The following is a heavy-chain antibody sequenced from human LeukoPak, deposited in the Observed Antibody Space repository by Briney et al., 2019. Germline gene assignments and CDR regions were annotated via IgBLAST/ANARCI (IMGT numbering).Heavy chain of an antibody. CDR1: GFSFSSCA. J-gene: IGHJ4*02. V-gene: IGHV3-23*01. CDR2: ISNGGDNT. CDR3: AKGRGGLYTFDY. Sequence: GGSLRLSCAASGFSFSSCAMSWVRQAPGKGLEWVSAISNGGDNTCYADSVKGRFTISRDNSKNTLFLQMNSLRGEDTAVYYCAKGRGGLYTFDYWGQGTLVTVSS. D-gene: IGHD2-15*01.